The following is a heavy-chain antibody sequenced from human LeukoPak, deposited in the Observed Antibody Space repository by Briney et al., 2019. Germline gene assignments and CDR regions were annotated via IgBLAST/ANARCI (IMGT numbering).Heavy chain of an antibody. V-gene: IGHV1-2*02. D-gene: IGHD2-15*01. CDR1: GYTFTGYY. CDR2: INPNSGGT. CDR3: AREADIVVVTNWFDP. Sequence: GASVKVSCKASGYTFTGYYMHWVRQAPGQGLEWMGWINPNSGGTNYAQKFQGRVTMTRDTSISTAYMEPSRLRSDDTAVYYCAREADIVVVTNWFDPWGQGTLVTVSS. J-gene: IGHJ5*02.